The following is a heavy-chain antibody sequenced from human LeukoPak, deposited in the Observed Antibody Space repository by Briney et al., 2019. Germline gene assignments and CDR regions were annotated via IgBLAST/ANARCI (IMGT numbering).Heavy chain of an antibody. D-gene: IGHD3-10*01. CDR1: GGSISSYY. CDR3: ARGLYYYGSGSINWFDP. J-gene: IGHJ5*02. V-gene: IGHV4-59*12. Sequence: SETLSLTCTVSGGSISSYYWSWIRQSPGKGLECIGYIHYTGSTNYNPSLKSRVTISVETSKNQFSLKLSSVTAADTAVYYCARGLYYYGSGSINWFDPWGQGTLVTVSS. CDR2: IHYTGST.